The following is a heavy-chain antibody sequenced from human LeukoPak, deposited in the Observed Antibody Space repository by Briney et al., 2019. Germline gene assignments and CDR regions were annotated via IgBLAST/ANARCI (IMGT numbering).Heavy chain of an antibody. D-gene: IGHD1/OR15-1a*01. V-gene: IGHV3-30-3*01. CDR2: ISYARSNE. Sequence: PGGSLRLSCAASGFIFSSYAMHWVRQAPGKGLQWVAVISYARSNEYYADSVKGRFSISRDNSKNTLYLQMNSLRAEDTAVYYCARNNPYYYYGMDVWGQGTTVTVSS. CDR3: ARNNPYYYYGMDV. J-gene: IGHJ6*02. CDR1: GFIFSSYA.